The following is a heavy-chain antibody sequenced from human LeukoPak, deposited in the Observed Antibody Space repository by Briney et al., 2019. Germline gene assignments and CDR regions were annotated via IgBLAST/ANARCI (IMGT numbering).Heavy chain of an antibody. D-gene: IGHD6-19*01. CDR1: GYTFTTYY. CDR2: INPSDGST. CDR3: ARVVVDSSGWYHFDY. J-gene: IGHJ4*02. Sequence: ASVKVSCKASGYTFTTYYMHWVRQAPGQGLEWMAKINPSDGSTNYAQKFQGRVTMTRDTSTSTVYMELSSLRSEDTAVYYCARVVVDSSGWYHFDYWGQGTLVTVSS. V-gene: IGHV1-46*01.